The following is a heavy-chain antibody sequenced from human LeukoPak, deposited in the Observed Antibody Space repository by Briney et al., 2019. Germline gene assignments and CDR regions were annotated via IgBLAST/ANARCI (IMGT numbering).Heavy chain of an antibody. Sequence: PGGSLRLSCAASGFTFSSYRMHWVRQAPGKGLWWVSRINSDGSSTSYADSVKGRFTISTDKAKNTLYLQMNSLRAEDTAVYYCARARYYDFWGGYLFDYWGQGTLVTVSS. CDR1: GFTFSSYR. V-gene: IGHV3-74*01. CDR3: ARARYYDFWGGYLFDY. J-gene: IGHJ4*02. D-gene: IGHD3-3*01. CDR2: INSDGSST.